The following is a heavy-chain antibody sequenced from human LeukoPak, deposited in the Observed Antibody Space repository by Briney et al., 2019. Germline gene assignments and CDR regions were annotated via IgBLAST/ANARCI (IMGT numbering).Heavy chain of an antibody. CDR1: GGSISSGGYY. V-gene: IGHV4-30-4*08. CDR2: IYYSGST. J-gene: IGHJ3*02. CDR3: ARGPFDAFDI. Sequence: KASETLSLSCTVSGGSISSGGYYWSWIRQHPGKGLEWIGYIYYSGSTYYNPSLKSRVTISVDTSKNQFSLKLSSVTAADTAVYYCARGPFDAFDIWGQGTMVTVSS.